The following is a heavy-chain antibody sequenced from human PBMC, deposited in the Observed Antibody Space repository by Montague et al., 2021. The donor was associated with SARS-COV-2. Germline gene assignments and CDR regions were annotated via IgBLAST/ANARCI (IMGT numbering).Heavy chain of an antibody. D-gene: IGHD6-19*01. V-gene: IGHV6-1*01. CDR3: VRYSGWFYFDF. Sequence: CAISGDSVSSNSVAWSWIRQSPSTALEWLGRTYYRSKWYSDYAPSVRGRLTVNPDASKNEFSLELNYVTPEDTAVYYCVRYSGWFYFDFWSQGTLVTVSS. CDR1: GDSVSSNSVA. CDR2: TYYRSKWYS. J-gene: IGHJ4*02.